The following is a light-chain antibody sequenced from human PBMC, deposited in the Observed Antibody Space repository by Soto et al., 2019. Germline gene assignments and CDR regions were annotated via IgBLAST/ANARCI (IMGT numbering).Light chain of an antibody. CDR3: AVWDASLNGVV. CDR1: MRDVGAYNL. Sequence: QSALTQPASVSGSAGQSITISCSGTMRDVGAYNLVSWYQQHPGTAPKLIIYEVRNRPSGISSRFSGSRSGNTASLTISGLQSEDEGDYYCAVWDASLNGVVFGGGTKLTVL. J-gene: IGLJ2*01. V-gene: IGLV2-14*01. CDR2: EVR.